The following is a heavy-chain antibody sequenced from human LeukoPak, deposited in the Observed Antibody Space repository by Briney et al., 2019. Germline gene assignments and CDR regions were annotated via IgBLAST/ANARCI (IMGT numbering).Heavy chain of an antibody. V-gene: IGHV3-53*01. CDR3: ARYHRLEGFDY. CDR1: GFTVSINY. J-gene: IGHJ4*02. CDR2: IYSDGST. Sequence: GGSLRLSCAASGFTVSINYMNWVRQAPGKGLEWVSLIYSDGSTYYADSVKGRFTISRDKSKNTLFLQMNSLRAEDTAVYYCARYHRLEGFDYWGQGTLVTVSS. D-gene: IGHD1-1*01.